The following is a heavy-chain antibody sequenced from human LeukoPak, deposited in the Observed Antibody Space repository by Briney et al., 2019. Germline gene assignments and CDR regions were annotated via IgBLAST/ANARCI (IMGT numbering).Heavy chain of an antibody. D-gene: IGHD6-6*01. Sequence: PGGSLRLSCAASGFTFSSYGMHWVRQAPGKGLEWVAFIWYDGRNKYYADSVKGRFTISRDNSKNTLYVEMNNLRIEDTAVYYCAKARGKSSPSLRAGDHWGQGTLVTVSS. V-gene: IGHV3-30*02. CDR3: AKARGKSSPSLRAGDH. J-gene: IGHJ5*02. CDR2: IWYDGRNK. CDR1: GFTFSSYG.